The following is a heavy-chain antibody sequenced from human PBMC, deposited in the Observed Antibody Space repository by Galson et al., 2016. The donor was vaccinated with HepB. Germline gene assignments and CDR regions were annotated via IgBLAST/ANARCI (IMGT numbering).Heavy chain of an antibody. CDR3: ATMVPEYYFAMHV. Sequence: ETLSLTCTVSGGPISSYYWSRIRQPPGKGLEWIGYIYHSGSINYNSSLKSRVTISVDTSKNQFSLKLTSVTAADTAVYYCATMVPEYYFAMHVWGLGTTVTVSS. J-gene: IGHJ6*02. V-gene: IGHV4-59*01. CDR1: GGPISSYY. CDR2: IYHSGSI. D-gene: IGHD2-8*01.